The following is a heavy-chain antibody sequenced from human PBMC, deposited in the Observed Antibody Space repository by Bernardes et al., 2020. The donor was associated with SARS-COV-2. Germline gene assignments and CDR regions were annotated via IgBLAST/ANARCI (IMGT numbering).Heavy chain of an antibody. J-gene: IGHJ4*02. CDR3: ARGTTVTNWVFDY. D-gene: IGHD4-17*01. V-gene: IGHV4-59*01. Sequence: SETLASTCTVSGGSLRSYYWSWIRQPPGKGLEWIGFIYYSGSTNYNPSLKSRVTISVDTSKNQFSLKLSSVTAADTAVYYCARGTTVTNWVFDYWGQGTLVTVSS. CDR1: GGSLRSYY. CDR2: IYYSGST.